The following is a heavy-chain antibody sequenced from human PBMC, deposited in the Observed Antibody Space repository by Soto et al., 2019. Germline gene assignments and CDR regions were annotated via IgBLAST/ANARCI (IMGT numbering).Heavy chain of an antibody. CDR2: ISSNGGIT. Sequence: GGSLRLSCAASGFTFSSYAMHWVRQAPGKGLEYVSAISSNGGITYYANSVKGRFTISRDNSKNTLYLQMGSLRAEDMAVYYCARVPTTVTTFYAFDIWGQGTMVTVSS. J-gene: IGHJ3*02. CDR3: ARVPTTVTTFYAFDI. V-gene: IGHV3-64*01. D-gene: IGHD4-17*01. CDR1: GFTFSSYA.